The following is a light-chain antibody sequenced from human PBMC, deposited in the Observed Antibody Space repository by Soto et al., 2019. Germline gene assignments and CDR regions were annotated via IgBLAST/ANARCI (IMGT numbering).Light chain of an antibody. CDR1: QSINTY. J-gene: IGKJ5*01. Sequence: DIQITQSPSSLSASVGDRVAITCRASQSINTYLNWYQQKPGKAPKLLIYGASTLQSGVPSRFSGVGSGTDFTLTIDSLQPEDFATYFCQQIFITPITFGQGTRLEIK. CDR3: QQIFITPIT. V-gene: IGKV1-39*01. CDR2: GAS.